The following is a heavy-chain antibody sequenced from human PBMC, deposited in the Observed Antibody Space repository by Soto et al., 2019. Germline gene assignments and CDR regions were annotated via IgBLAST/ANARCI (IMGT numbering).Heavy chain of an antibody. CDR1: GFTFSSYA. D-gene: IGHD4-17*01. Sequence: EVQLLESGGGLVQPGGSLRLSCAASGFTFSSYAMSWVRQAPGKGLEWVSAISSSRSYIYYADSLKGRFSISRDNAKNSLYLQMNNLRAEDTAVYYCARKGGDYGAMDVWGQGATVTVSS. J-gene: IGHJ6*02. CDR3: ARKGGDYGAMDV. CDR2: ISSSRSYI. V-gene: IGHV3-21*01.